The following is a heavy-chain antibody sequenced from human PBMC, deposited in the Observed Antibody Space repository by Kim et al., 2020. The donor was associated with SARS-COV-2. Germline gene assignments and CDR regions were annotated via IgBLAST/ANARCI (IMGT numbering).Heavy chain of an antibody. D-gene: IGHD6-13*01. J-gene: IGHJ4*02. CDR3: ARVGHLRAAAAFDY. V-gene: IGHV3-48*02. Sequence: ADSVKGRFTISRDNAKNSLYLQMNSLRDEDTAVYYCARVGHLRAAAAFDYWGQGTLVTVSS.